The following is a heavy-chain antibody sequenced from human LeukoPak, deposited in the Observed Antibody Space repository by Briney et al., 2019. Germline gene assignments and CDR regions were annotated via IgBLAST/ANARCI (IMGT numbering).Heavy chain of an antibody. V-gene: IGHV4-4*02. CDR3: AIVVVTLGYGFDY. CDR2: IYHSGST. CDR1: GGSISSSNW. J-gene: IGHJ4*02. D-gene: IGHD3-22*01. Sequence: SGTLSLTCAVSGGSISSSNWWSWVRQPPGKGLEWIGEIYHSGSTNYNPSLKSRVTISVDKSKSQFSLKLSSVTAADTAVYYCAIVVVTLGYGFDYWGQGTLVTVSS.